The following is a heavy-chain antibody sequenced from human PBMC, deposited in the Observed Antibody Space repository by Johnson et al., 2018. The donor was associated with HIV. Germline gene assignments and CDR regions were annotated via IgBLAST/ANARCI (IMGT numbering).Heavy chain of an antibody. Sequence: EVQLVESGGGLVKPGGSLRLSCAASGFTFNNAWMTWFRQPPGKGLEWVGRIKSKSDGGTTDYAATVKGRFSISRDESQNTVYLEMNSLKTEDTAVYYCTPVAETSGYCPIKPFDDAFDLWGQGAMVTDSS. D-gene: IGHD3-3*01. CDR2: IKSKSDGGTT. J-gene: IGHJ3*01. CDR1: GFTFNNAW. CDR3: TPVAETSGYCPIKPFDDAFDL. V-gene: IGHV3-15*01.